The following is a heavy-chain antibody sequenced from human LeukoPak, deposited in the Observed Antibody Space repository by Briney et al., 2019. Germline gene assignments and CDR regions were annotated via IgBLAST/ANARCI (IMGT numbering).Heavy chain of an antibody. CDR1: GFTVSSKY. V-gene: IGHV3-21*01. CDR3: AREGYSYGYEPSDY. CDR2: ISSSSSYI. J-gene: IGHJ4*02. D-gene: IGHD5-18*01. Sequence: GGSLRLSCAASGFTVSSKYMGWVRQAPGKGLEWVSSISSSSSYIYYADSVKGRFTISRDNAKNSLYLQMNSLRAEDTAVYYCAREGYSYGYEPSDYWGQGTLVTVSS.